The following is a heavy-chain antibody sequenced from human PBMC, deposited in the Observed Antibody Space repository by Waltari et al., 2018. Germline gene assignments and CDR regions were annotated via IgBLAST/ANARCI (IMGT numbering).Heavy chain of an antibody. CDR3: ARAGPEGGVVITYYFDY. CDR2: IIPIFGTA. CDR1: GGTFSSYA. V-gene: IGHV1-69*05. Sequence: QVQLVQSGAEVKKPGSSVKVSCKASGGTFSSYAISWVRQAPGQGLEWMGGIIPIFGTATYAQKFQGRGTITTDESTSTAYMELSSLRSEDTAVYYCARAGPEGGVVITYYFDYWGQGTLVTVSS. D-gene: IGHD3-3*01. J-gene: IGHJ4*02.